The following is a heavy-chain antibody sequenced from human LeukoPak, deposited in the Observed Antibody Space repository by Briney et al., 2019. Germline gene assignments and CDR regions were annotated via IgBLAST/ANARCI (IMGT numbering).Heavy chain of an antibody. J-gene: IGHJ4*02. Sequence: ASVKVSCKASGYTFTSYGISWVRQAPGQRLEWMGWISAYNGNTNYAQKLQGRVTMTTDTSTSTAYMELRSLRSDDTAVYYCARDRLYDILTGYYHEGIDYWGQGTLVTVSS. CDR2: ISAYNGNT. CDR3: ARDRLYDILTGYYHEGIDY. D-gene: IGHD3-9*01. CDR1: GYTFTSYG. V-gene: IGHV1-18*01.